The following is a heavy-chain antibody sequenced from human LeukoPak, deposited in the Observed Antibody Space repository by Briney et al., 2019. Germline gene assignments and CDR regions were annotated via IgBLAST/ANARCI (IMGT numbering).Heavy chain of an antibody. J-gene: IGHJ4*02. CDR2: IRYDGSNK. CDR1: GFTFSSYG. D-gene: IGHD3-9*01. CDR3: AKVGYDILTGYYGLDY. V-gene: IGHV3-30*02. Sequence: PGGSLRLSCAASGFTFSSYGMHWVRQAPGKGLEWVAFIRYDGSNKYYADSVKGRFTISRDNSKNTLYLQMNSLRAEDTAGYYCAKVGYDILTGYYGLDYWGQGTLVTVSS.